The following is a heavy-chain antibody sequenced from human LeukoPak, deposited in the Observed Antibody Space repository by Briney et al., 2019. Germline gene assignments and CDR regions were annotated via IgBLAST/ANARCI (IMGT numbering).Heavy chain of an antibody. J-gene: IGHJ6*02. D-gene: IGHD2-15*01. CDR3: ARAAVGYCSGGSCYRYYYYYYGMDV. Sequence: SETLSLTCTVSGGSISSSSYYWGWIRQPPGKGLEWIGSIYYSGSTYYNPSLKSRVTISVDTSKNQFSLKLSSVTAADTAVYYCARAAVGYCSGGSCYRYYYYYYGMDVWGQGTTVTVSS. CDR2: IYYSGST. CDR1: GGSISSSSYY. V-gene: IGHV4-39*07.